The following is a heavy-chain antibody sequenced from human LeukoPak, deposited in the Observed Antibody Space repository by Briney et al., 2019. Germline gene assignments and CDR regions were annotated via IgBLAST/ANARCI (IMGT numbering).Heavy chain of an antibody. CDR2: INHSGST. CDR1: GGSFSGYY. D-gene: IGHD6-6*01. CDR3: ARGVPYSSSFDY. Sequence: SETLSLTCAVYGGSFSGYYWSWIRQPPRKGLEWIGEINHSGSTNYNPSLKSRVTISVDTSKNQFSLKLSSVTAADTAVYYCARGVPYSSSFDYWGQGTLVTVSS. V-gene: IGHV4-34*01. J-gene: IGHJ4*02.